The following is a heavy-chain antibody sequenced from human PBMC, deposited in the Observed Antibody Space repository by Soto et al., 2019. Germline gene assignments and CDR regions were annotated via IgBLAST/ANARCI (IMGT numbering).Heavy chain of an antibody. CDR1: GFSLSTSGVG. CDR3: AHRNKDSSSYGLDD. V-gene: IGHV2-5*02. Sequence: QITLKESGPTLVKPTQTLKLTCTFSGFSLSTSGVGVGWIRQTPGKALEWLALIYCDDDKRYSPSLKSRLTITKDTSKTQVVLTKSSMDAVDTVTDFFAHRNKDSSSYGLDDWGQGTLVTVSS. D-gene: IGHD2-2*01. CDR2: IYCDDDK. J-gene: IGHJ4*02.